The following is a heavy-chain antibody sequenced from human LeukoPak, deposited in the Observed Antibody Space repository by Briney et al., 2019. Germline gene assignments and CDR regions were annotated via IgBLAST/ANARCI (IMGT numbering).Heavy chain of an antibody. CDR1: GYSFTSYW. CDR2: IYPGDSDT. CDR3: ARRYYYGSGSYYMDV. J-gene: IGHJ6*03. D-gene: IGHD3-10*01. V-gene: IGHV5-51*01. Sequence: GESLKISCNGSGYSFTSYWIGWVRQMPGKGLEWMGIIYPGDSDTRYSPSFQGQVTISADKSISTAYLQWSSLKASDTAMYYCARRYYYGSGSYYMDVWGKGTTVTVSS.